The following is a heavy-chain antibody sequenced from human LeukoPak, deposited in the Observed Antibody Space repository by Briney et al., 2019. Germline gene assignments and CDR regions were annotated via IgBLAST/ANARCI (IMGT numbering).Heavy chain of an antibody. Sequence: GGSLRLSCAASGFTFSSYAMSWVRQAPGKGLEWVSAISGSGGSTYYADSVKGRFTISRDNAKNSVYLQMNSLSAEDTAVYYCARQGLYDSSDFWTFQHWGQGTLVTVSS. CDR2: ISGSGGST. V-gene: IGHV3-23*01. D-gene: IGHD3/OR15-3a*01. CDR3: ARQGLYDSSDFWTFQH. CDR1: GFTFSSYA. J-gene: IGHJ1*01.